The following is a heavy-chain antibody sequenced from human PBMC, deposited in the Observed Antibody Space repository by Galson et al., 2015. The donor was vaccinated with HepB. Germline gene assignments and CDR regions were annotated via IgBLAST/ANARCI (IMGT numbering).Heavy chain of an antibody. CDR2: IRSKTYGETA. D-gene: IGHD2-15*01. Sequence: SLRLSCAGSGSTFRDYGMNWIRQAPGKGLEWIGFIRSKTYGETAEYAASVKGRFSISRDDSKSIAHLQMNALTTEDTAVYYCTRDLCSDGDCYFDYWGQGTLVTVSS. CDR3: TRDLCSDGDCYFDY. J-gene: IGHJ4*02. CDR1: GSTFRDYG. V-gene: IGHV3-49*03.